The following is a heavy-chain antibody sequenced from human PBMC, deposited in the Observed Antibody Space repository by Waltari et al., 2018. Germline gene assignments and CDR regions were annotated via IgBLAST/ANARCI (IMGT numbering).Heavy chain of an antibody. D-gene: IGHD2-15*01. CDR3: ARGGCSGGHCYFEY. J-gene: IGHJ4*02. V-gene: IGHV1-69*04. CDR2: IIPMVAEP. CDR1: GGSFSNYG. Sequence: QVQLVQSGAEVKKPGSSVKVSCKTSGGSFSNYGFAWVRQAPGQGLEWMGRIIPMVAEPTYAQRFQGRATITSDTSTRTTHMELSTLTSDDTAVYFWARGGCSGGHCYFEYWGQGTLVTFSS.